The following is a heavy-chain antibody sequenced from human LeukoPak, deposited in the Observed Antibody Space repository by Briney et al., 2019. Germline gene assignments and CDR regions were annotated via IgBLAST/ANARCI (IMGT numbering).Heavy chain of an antibody. J-gene: IGHJ5*02. CDR1: GGTFSSYA. CDR3: ARTTHDFWSGPRDNWFDP. D-gene: IGHD3-3*01. CDR2: IIPIFGTA. Sequence: ASVKVSCKASGGTFSSYAISWVRQAPGQGLEWMGGIIPIFGTANYAQKFQGRVTITTDESTSTAYMELSSLRSEDTAVYYCARTTHDFWSGPRDNWFDPWGQGTLVTVSS. V-gene: IGHV1-69*05.